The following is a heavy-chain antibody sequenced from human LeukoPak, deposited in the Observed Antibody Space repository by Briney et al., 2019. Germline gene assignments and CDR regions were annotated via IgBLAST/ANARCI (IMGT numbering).Heavy chain of an antibody. Sequence: PSETLSLTCTVSGGSISSYYWSWIRQPPGKGLEWIGYIYYSGSTNYNPSLKSRVTISVDTSKNQFSLKLSSVTAADTAVYYCARQGCTGGSCWYFDYWGQGTLVTVSS. V-gene: IGHV4-59*08. CDR3: ARQGCTGGSCWYFDY. CDR2: IYYSGST. CDR1: GGSISSYY. D-gene: IGHD2-15*01. J-gene: IGHJ4*02.